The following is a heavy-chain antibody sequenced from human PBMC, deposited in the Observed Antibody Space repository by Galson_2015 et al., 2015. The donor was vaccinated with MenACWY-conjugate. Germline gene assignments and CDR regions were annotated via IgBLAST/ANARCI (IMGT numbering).Heavy chain of an antibody. Sequence: SLRLSCAASGFTFSSYDMNWVRQAPGKGLEWVSYISSSGNTIYYADSVKGRFTISRDNAKNSLYLQMNSLRAEDTAVYYCARGVYDSSGCYFPWGQGTLVTVSS. J-gene: IGHJ1*01. CDR2: ISSSGNTI. CDR1: GFTFSSYD. CDR3: ARGVYDSSGCYFP. V-gene: IGHV3-48*03. D-gene: IGHD3-22*01.